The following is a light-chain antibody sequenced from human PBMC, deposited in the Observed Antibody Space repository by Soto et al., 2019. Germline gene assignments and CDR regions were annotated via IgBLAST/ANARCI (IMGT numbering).Light chain of an antibody. J-gene: IGKJ3*01. CDR1: QGISSY. CDR3: QQLNSYPVT. CDR2: AAS. V-gene: IGKV1-9*01. Sequence: DIQLTQSPSFLSASVGDRVTITCRASQGISSYLAWYQKKPGKAPKLLIYAASTLQSGVPSRFSGSGSGTEFTLTISSLQPEDFATYYCQQLNSYPVTFGPGTKVDIK.